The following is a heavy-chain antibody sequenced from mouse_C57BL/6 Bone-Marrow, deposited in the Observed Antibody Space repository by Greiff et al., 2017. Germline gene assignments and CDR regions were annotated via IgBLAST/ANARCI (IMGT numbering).Heavy chain of an antibody. V-gene: IGHV5-16*01. CDR3: ARIYYDYDGGVRYAMDD. CDR1: GFTFSDYY. J-gene: IGHJ4*01. D-gene: IGHD2-4*01. Sequence: EVQLVESEGGLVQPGSSMKLSCTASGFTFSDYYMAWVRQVPEKGLEWVANINYDGSSTYYLDSLKSRFIISRDNAKNILYLQMSSLKSEDTATYYCARIYYDYDGGVRYAMDDWGQGTSVTVSS. CDR2: INYDGSST.